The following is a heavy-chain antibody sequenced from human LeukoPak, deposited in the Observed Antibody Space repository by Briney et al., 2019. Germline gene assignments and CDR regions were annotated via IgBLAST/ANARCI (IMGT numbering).Heavy chain of an antibody. D-gene: IGHD5-24*01. V-gene: IGHV5-51*01. Sequence: HGEALKIFCKGSGYSFTSYWIGWGRQMPGKGLEYMGIIHRGDSYPSYSRSFQGQVTISVDRFSGTAYLHWSRLRASDTAMYYCATHPGGLQSGFHNWGQRTLVTVSS. CDR3: ATHPGGLQSGFHN. CDR1: GYSFTSYW. CDR2: IHRGDSYP. J-gene: IGHJ4*02.